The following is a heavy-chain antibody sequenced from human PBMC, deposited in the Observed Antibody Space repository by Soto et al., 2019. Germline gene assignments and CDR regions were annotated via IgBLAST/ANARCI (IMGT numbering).Heavy chain of an antibody. Sequence: QVQLVQSGAEVKKPGASVKVSCKASGYTFTSYAMHWVRQAPGQRLEWMGWINAGNGNTKYSQKFQGRVTITRDTAXSXAYMELSSLRSEDTAVYYCAVDTAMDPALGYYGMDVWGQGTTVTVSS. CDR2: INAGNGNT. D-gene: IGHD5-18*01. J-gene: IGHJ6*02. CDR1: GYTFTSYA. CDR3: AVDTAMDPALGYYGMDV. V-gene: IGHV1-3*01.